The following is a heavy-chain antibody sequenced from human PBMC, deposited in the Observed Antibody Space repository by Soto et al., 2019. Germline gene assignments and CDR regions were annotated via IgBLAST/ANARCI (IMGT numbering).Heavy chain of an antibody. CDR3: ARERVRQDDV. Sequence: QVQLVESGGGVVQPGRSLRLSCAASGFTFSSYGMHWVRQAPGKGLEWVAVIWYDGSNKYYADSVKGRFTISRENSKNTLYLQMNSLRAEDTAVYYGARERVRQDDVWGQGTLVTASS. D-gene: IGHD1-1*01. CDR2: IWYDGSNK. J-gene: IGHJ4*02. CDR1: GFTFSSYG. V-gene: IGHV3-33*01.